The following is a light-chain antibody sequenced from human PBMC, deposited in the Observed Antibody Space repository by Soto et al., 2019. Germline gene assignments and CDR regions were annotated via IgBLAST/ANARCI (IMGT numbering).Light chain of an antibody. CDR2: AAS. V-gene: IGKV1-12*02. CDR3: YQTNSFAFT. Sequence: DIQMTQSPSSVSASVGDRVTITCRASQGISSWLAWYQQKPGKAPELLIYAASTLRGGVPSRFSGSGSGTEVTLTIISRQPEDFSTYYSYQTNSFAFTFGGGTKVEIK. J-gene: IGKJ4*01. CDR1: QGISSW.